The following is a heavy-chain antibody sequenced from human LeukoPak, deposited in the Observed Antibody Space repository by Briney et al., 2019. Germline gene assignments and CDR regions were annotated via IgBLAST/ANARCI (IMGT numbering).Heavy chain of an antibody. D-gene: IGHD3-22*01. CDR1: GFSVSDYY. CDR2: ISSSGSTI. J-gene: IGHJ4*02. V-gene: IGHV3-11*01. Sequence: PGGSPRLSCAASGFSVSDYYMSWIRQAPGKGLEWVSYISSSGSTIYYADSVKGRFTISRDNAKNSLYLQMNSLRAEDTAVYYCARGYDSSGYSFDYWGQGTLVTVSS. CDR3: ARGYDSSGYSFDY.